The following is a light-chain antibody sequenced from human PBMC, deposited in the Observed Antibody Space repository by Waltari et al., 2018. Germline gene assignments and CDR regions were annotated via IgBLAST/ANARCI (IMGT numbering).Light chain of an antibody. Sequence: EVLMTQSPPTLSVSPGDRATLSCRASQSIARNLAWYQQKPGQAPRLLIYGASTRATDVPDRFSGSGSGTEFTLTISSLQSEDFAVYYCQQYNNWRTFGQGTKLEIK. V-gene: IGKV3-15*01. J-gene: IGKJ2*01. CDR2: GAS. CDR1: QSIARN. CDR3: QQYNNWRT.